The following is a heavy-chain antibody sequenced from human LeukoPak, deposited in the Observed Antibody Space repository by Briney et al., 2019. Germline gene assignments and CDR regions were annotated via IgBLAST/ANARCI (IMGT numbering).Heavy chain of an antibody. CDR1: GGSISTYY. V-gene: IGHV4-59*01. D-gene: IGHD6-13*01. J-gene: IGHJ5*02. Sequence: SETLSLTCTVSGGSISTYYWSWIRQPPGKGLEWIGYIYNSGSTNYNPSLQSRVTISVNTSKNQFSLKLTSVTAADTAVYYCAKAVAAAGRFGFDPWGQGTLVTVSS. CDR3: AKAVAAAGRFGFDP. CDR2: IYNSGST.